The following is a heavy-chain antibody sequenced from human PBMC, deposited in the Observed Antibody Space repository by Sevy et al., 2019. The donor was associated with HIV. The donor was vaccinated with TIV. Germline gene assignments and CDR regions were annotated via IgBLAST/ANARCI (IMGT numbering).Heavy chain of an antibody. CDR2: IYYNGST. CDR3: ARGKVLFDY. J-gene: IGHJ4*02. Sequence: SETLSLTCSVSGGSISSFYWSWIRQPPGKGLEWIGYIYYNGSTNHNPSLRKRVTTSVDTSKNQFSLKLSSVTAADTAVHFCARGKVLFDYWGQGTLVTVSS. D-gene: IGHD2-8*01. CDR1: GGSISSFY. V-gene: IGHV4-59*01.